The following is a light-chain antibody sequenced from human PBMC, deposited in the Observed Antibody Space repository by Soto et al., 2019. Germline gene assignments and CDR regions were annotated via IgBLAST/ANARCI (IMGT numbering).Light chain of an antibody. Sequence: DIQMTQSPSSLSASVGARVTITCRASQGISNSLAWYQQKPGKVPKLLIYAASTLQSGVPSRFSGSGSGTDFTLTISSLQPDDVATYFCQKDNGAAWTFGQGNKGEI. CDR3: QKDNGAAWT. J-gene: IGKJ1*01. V-gene: IGKV1-27*01. CDR1: QGISNS. CDR2: AAS.